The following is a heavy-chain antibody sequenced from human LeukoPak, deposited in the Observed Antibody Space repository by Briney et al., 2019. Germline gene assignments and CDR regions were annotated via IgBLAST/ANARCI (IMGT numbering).Heavy chain of an antibody. D-gene: IGHD6-13*01. CDR1: GGSISSYY. CDR3: ARHRQGGIYSSSWYGFDY. Sequence: SETLSLTCTVSGGSISSYYWNWIRQPPGKGLEWIGYIYNSGSTNYNPSLKSRVTISVDTSKNQFSLKLSSVTAADTAVYYCARHRQGGIYSSSWYGFDYWGQGTLVTVSS. V-gene: IGHV4-59*08. J-gene: IGHJ4*02. CDR2: IYNSGST.